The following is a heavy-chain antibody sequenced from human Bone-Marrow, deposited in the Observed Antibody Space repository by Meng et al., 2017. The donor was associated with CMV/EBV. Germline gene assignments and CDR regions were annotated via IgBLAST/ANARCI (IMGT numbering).Heavy chain of an antibody. J-gene: IGHJ4*02. CDR1: GFTFDDYT. V-gene: IGHV3-43*01. CDR2: ISWDGGST. Sequence: GESLKISCAASGFTFDDYTMHWVRQAPGKGLEWVSLISWDGGSTYYADSVKGRFTISRDNSKNSLYLQMNSLRTEDTALYYCAKDERFRGVAAAGVFDYWGQGTRVTVSS. D-gene: IGHD6-13*01. CDR3: AKDERFRGVAAAGVFDY.